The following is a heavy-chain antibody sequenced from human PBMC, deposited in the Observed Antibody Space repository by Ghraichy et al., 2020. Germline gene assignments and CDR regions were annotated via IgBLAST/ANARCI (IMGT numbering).Heavy chain of an antibody. Sequence: GESLNISCAASGFTFSSYAMSWVRQAPGKGLEWVSAISGSGGSTYYADSVKGRFTISRDNSKNTLYLQMNSLRAEDTAVYYCAKDQGFLTTLLGYWGQGTLVTVSS. D-gene: IGHD3-3*01. V-gene: IGHV3-23*01. CDR2: ISGSGGST. J-gene: IGHJ4*02. CDR3: AKDQGFLTTLLGY. CDR1: GFTFSSYA.